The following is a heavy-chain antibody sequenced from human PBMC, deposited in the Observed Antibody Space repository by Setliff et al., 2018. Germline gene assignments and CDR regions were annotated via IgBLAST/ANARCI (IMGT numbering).Heavy chain of an antibody. D-gene: IGHD1-7*01. CDR2: IIPIFGTA. CDR3: ARLPHTPNWNYRREVVDY. CDR1: GGTFSRYA. J-gene: IGHJ4*02. Sequence: SVKVSCKASGGTFSRYAISWVRQAPGHGLEWMGGIIPIFGTANYAQKCQGRVTITADESTSTVYMELSSLRSEDTAVYYCARLPHTPNWNYRREVVDYWGQGTLVTVSS. V-gene: IGHV1-69*13.